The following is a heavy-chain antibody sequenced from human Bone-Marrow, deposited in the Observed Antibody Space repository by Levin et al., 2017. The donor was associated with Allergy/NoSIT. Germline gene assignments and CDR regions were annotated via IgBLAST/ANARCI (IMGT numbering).Heavy chain of an antibody. V-gene: IGHV3-7*01. CDR1: GFTFRSYW. J-gene: IGHJ6*02. CDR2: IKQDGSEK. Sequence: ETLSLTCAASGFTFRSYWMSWVRQAPGKGLEWVANIKQDGSEKYYVGSVKGRFTISRDNAKNSLYLQMNSLRAEDTAVYYCARDFGDSPEYYYGVDVWGQGTTVTVSS. D-gene: IGHD2-21*02. CDR3: ARDFGDSPEYYYGVDV.